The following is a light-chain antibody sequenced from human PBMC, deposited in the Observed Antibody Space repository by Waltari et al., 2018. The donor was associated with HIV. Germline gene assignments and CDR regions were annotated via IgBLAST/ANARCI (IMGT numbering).Light chain of an antibody. V-gene: IGLV2-14*01. Sequence: QSALPQPASVSGSPGQSITIPCPGTSRDVGGYNYVPWYQQHPGKAPKLMIYDVSYRPSGVSNRFSGSKSGNTASLTISGLQAEDEADYYCSSYTSSSTLYVVFGGGTKLTVL. CDR2: DVS. CDR1: SRDVGGYNY. J-gene: IGLJ2*01. CDR3: SSYTSSSTLYVV.